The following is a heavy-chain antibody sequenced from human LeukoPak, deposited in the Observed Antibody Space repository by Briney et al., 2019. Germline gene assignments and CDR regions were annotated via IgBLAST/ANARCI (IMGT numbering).Heavy chain of an antibody. CDR3: ARRTVSPRDNWFDP. Sequence: SETLSLTCTVSGVSISSGTYYWGWIRQPPGKGLEWIGSLSYSGSTYFHPSLKSRVTISVDTSKNQFSLRLSSVTAADTAVYYCARRTVSPRDNWFDPWGQGILVTVSS. CDR2: LSYSGST. J-gene: IGHJ5*02. V-gene: IGHV4-39*01. CDR1: GVSISSGTYY. D-gene: IGHD4-17*01.